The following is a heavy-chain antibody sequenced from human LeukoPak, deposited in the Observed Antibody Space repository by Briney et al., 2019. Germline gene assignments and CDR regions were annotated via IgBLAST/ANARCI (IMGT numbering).Heavy chain of an antibody. CDR2: IYSGGST. CDR1: GFTVSSNY. D-gene: IGHD3-22*01. V-gene: IGHV3-53*01. Sequence: GGSLRLSCAASGFTVSSNYMSWARQAPGKGLEWVSVIYSGGSTYYADSVKGRFTISRDNSKNTLYLQMNSLRAEDTAVYYCARDSGAYYDSSGYFDYWGQGTLVTVSS. CDR3: ARDSGAYYDSSGYFDY. J-gene: IGHJ4*02.